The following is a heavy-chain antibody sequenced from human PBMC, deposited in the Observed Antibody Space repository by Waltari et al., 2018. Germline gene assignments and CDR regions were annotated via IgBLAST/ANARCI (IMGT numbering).Heavy chain of an antibody. V-gene: IGHV3-7*01. CDR3: VRVGEENSNSQYRWFDA. CDR1: GCACRNFW. CDR2: KKKDGSEI. Sequence: DVQLVESGGGWVQPGGSLRLYCVVSGCACRNFWLIWALPAPGKGLEWVANKKKDGSEIHYVDSVKGRFTISRDNAKKSVYLQMNSLRVEDTAVYFCVRVGEENSNSQYRWFDAWGQGSLVTVSS. J-gene: IGHJ5*02. D-gene: IGHD3-16*02.